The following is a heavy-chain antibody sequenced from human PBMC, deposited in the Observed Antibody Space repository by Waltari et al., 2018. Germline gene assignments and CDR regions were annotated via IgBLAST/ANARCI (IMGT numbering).Heavy chain of an antibody. CDR2: IQKNGSEK. J-gene: IGHJ5*02. CDR3: ARDLVATPP. V-gene: IGHV3-7*01. CDR1: GFSFSRSW. Sequence: EVQLVESGGDLVQPGGSLRLSCAASGFSFSRSWMTWVRQTPGKGLEWVGNIQKNGSEKWYADSVKGRFTISRDNAMNLVYLQMNSLRVEDTAVYYCARDLVATPPWGQGTLVTVSS. D-gene: IGHD2-21*02.